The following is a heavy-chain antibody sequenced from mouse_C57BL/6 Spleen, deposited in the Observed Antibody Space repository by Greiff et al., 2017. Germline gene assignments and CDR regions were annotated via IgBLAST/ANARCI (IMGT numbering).Heavy chain of an antibody. V-gene: IGHV1-64*01. D-gene: IGHD1-1*01. CDR1: GYTFTSYW. Sequence: QVQLQQPGAELVKPGASVKLSCKASGYTFTSYWMHWVKQRPGQGLEWIGMIHPNSGSTNYNEKFKSKATLTVDKSSSTAYMQLSSLTSVDSAVYYCAREVYYGSSYGGFGYWGQGTTLTVSS. CDR2: IHPNSGST. CDR3: AREVYYGSSYGGFGY. J-gene: IGHJ2*01.